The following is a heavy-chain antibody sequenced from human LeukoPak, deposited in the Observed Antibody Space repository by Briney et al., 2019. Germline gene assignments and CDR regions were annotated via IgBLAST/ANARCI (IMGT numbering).Heavy chain of an antibody. CDR1: GFTVSTNY. Sequence: PGGSLRLSCAASGFTVSTNYMTWVRQAPGKGLEWVSVIYSGGSTYYADSVKGRFTISRDNSKKMLYLQMNSLRAEDTAVYYCARGWVLATGAFDTWGQGTMVTVSS. D-gene: IGHD2-8*02. CDR2: IYSGGST. CDR3: ARGWVLATGAFDT. V-gene: IGHV3-53*01. J-gene: IGHJ3*02.